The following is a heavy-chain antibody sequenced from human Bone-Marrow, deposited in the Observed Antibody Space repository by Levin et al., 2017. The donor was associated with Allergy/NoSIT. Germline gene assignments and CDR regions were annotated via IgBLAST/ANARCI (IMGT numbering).Heavy chain of an antibody. CDR2: INAGNGNT. CDR3: ARAGPDSSGWYVSHY. Sequence: ASVKVSCKASGYTFTSYAMHWVRQAPGQRLEWMGWINAGNGNTKYSQKFQGRVTITRDTSASTAYMELSSLRSEDTAVYYCARAGPDSSGWYVSHYWGQGTLVTVSS. CDR1: GYTFTSYA. D-gene: IGHD6-19*01. V-gene: IGHV1-3*01. J-gene: IGHJ4*02.